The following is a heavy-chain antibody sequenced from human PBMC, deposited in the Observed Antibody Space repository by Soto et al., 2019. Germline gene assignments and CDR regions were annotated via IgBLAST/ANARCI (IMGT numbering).Heavy chain of an antibody. D-gene: IGHD4-4*01. Sequence: GGSLRLSCAASGFTFSSYGMHWVRQAPGKGLEWVAVISGDEKNKYYADSVKGRFTISRDNSKNTLYLQMNSLRAEDTAVYCCAKGRTTANYYYYYGMDIWGRGTTVTVSS. CDR3: AKGRTTANYYYYYGMDI. CDR1: GFTFSSYG. J-gene: IGHJ6*02. CDR2: ISGDEKNK. V-gene: IGHV3-30*18.